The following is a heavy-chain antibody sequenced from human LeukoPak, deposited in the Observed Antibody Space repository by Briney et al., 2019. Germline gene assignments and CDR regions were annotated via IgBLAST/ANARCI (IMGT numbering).Heavy chain of an antibody. CDR2: ISAYNGNT. Sequence: SVKVSCKASGYTFTSYGISWVRQAPGLGLEWMGWISAYNGNTNYAQKLQGRVTMTTDTSTSTAYMELRSLRSDDTAVYYCARDELTYYDILTGYYRESMRFDPWGQGTLVTVSS. V-gene: IGHV1-18*04. CDR1: GYTFTSYG. CDR3: ARDELTYYDILTGYYRESMRFDP. D-gene: IGHD3-9*01. J-gene: IGHJ5*02.